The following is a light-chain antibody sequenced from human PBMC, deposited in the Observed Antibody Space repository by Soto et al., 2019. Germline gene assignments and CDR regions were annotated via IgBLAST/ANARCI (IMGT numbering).Light chain of an antibody. CDR3: QQYSSSPPEFT. CDR1: QSISSNY. CDR2: GAS. Sequence: EIVLTQSPGTLSLSPGERATLSCRASQSISSNYLAWYQHRPGQAPRLLIFGASYRATAIPDRFSGSGSGTDFTLTISRLEPEDFAGYYCQQYSSSPPEFTFGPGTRVESK. V-gene: IGKV3-20*01. J-gene: IGKJ3*01.